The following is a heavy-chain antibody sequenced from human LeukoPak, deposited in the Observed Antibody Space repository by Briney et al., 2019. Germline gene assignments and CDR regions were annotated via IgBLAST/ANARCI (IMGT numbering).Heavy chain of an antibody. V-gene: IGHV3-53*01. J-gene: IGHJ4*02. CDR1: GFTVRSNY. CDR2: IYSDGTT. CDR3: AKGPYNWNYGAFDY. Sequence: GGSLRLSCAVSGFTVRSNYMNWVRQAPGKGLEWVSVIYSDGTTYYADSVRGRFTISRDNSKNTLYLQMNSLRAEDTAVYYCAKGPYNWNYGAFDYWGQGTLLTVSS. D-gene: IGHD1-7*01.